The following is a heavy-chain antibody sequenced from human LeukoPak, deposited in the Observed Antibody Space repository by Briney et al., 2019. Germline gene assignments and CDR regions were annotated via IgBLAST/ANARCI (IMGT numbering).Heavy chain of an antibody. D-gene: IGHD6-13*01. V-gene: IGHV3-21*01. CDR2: ISRSSSYI. J-gene: IGHJ4*02. CDR3: ASSAAAGDDY. Sequence: GGSLRLSCAASGFTVSSNYMNWVRQAPGKGLEWVSSISRSSSYIHYADSVKGRFTISRDNAKNSLYLQMNSLRAEDTAVYYCASSAAAGDDYWGQGTLVTVSS. CDR1: GFTVSSNY.